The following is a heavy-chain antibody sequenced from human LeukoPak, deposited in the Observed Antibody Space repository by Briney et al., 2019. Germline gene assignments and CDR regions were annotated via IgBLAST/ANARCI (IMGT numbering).Heavy chain of an antibody. D-gene: IGHD4-17*01. V-gene: IGHV4-59*08. J-gene: IGHJ4*02. CDR3: ARHYYGDVYYFDF. CDR1: DGSISDWY. Sequence: PSETLSLTCTVTDGSISDWYWSWIRHSPGKGLEWIAYFYYSGTSRYNPSLKSRVTVSGDTSKNQFSLKLTSVTAADTAVYYCARHYYGDVYYFDFWGQGTLVTVSS. CDR2: FYYSGTS.